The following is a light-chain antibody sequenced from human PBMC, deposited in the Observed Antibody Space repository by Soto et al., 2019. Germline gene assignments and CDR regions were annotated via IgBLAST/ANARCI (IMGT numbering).Light chain of an antibody. Sequence: QSVLTQPASVSGSPGQSITISCSGTSSDIGAYDYVSWYQQHPGRAPKLIIYEVSHRFSGSKSGNKASLIISNLEADDESDYYCGSYTSTDTPFVFGTGTKVTVL. CDR3: GSYTSTDTPFV. CDR1: SSDIGAYDY. J-gene: IGLJ1*01. V-gene: IGLV2-14*03. CDR2: EV.